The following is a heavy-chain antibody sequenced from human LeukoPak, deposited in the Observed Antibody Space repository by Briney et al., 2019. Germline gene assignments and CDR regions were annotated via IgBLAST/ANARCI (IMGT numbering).Heavy chain of an antibody. Sequence: SETLSLTCTVSGGSISSNRYYWSWIRQPAGKGLEWIGRIYTSGSTDYNPSLKSRVTISKDTSKNEFSLKLSSVTAADTAVYYCARDSPPAYCSGGSCYFDYWGQGTLVTVSS. CDR3: ARDSPPAYCSGGSCYFDY. CDR2: IYTSGST. V-gene: IGHV4-61*02. CDR1: GGSISSNRYY. J-gene: IGHJ4*02. D-gene: IGHD2-15*01.